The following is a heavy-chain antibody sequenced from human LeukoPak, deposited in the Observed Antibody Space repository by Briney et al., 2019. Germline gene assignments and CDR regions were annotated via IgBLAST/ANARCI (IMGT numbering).Heavy chain of an antibody. V-gene: IGHV3-48*03. D-gene: IGHD4-17*01. CDR1: GFTFNSYD. J-gene: IGHJ3*02. CDR3: ARGRMTTVTIDAFDI. Sequence: GGSLRLSCAASGFTFNSYDMTWVRQAPGKGLEWVSYISTSGTTRHYADSVKGRFTISRDNAKNSLYLQMNSLRAEDTAVYYCARGRMTTVTIDAFDIWGQGTMVTVSS. CDR2: ISTSGTTR.